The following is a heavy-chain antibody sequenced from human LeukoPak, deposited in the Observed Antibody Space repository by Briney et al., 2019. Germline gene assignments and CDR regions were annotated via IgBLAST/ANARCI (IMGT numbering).Heavy chain of an antibody. D-gene: IGHD6-13*01. Sequence: ASVSVSFKASGYTFTSYAMHWVRQAPGQRLEWMGWINAGNGNTKYSQKFQGRVAITRDTSASTAYMELSSLRSEDTAVYYCARGPSSSLLDYWGQGTLVTVSS. CDR3: ARGPSSSLLDY. CDR2: INAGNGNT. J-gene: IGHJ4*02. CDR1: GYTFTSYA. V-gene: IGHV1-3*01.